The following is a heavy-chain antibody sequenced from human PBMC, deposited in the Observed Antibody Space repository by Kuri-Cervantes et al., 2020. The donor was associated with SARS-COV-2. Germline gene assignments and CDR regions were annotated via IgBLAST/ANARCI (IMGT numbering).Heavy chain of an antibody. D-gene: IGHD3-10*01. CDR1: GYSYIGYY. V-gene: IGHV1-2*02. J-gene: IGHJ4*02. CDR3: ASPSMIRGVDLFDY. Sequence: ASVKVSCKASGYSYIGYYVHWVRQAPGQGPEWMGWINPHRGGTNYAQKFQGRVAMTWDTSISTAYMDLSRLKSDDTATYYCASPSMIRGVDLFDYWGQGTLVTVSS. CDR2: INPHRGGT.